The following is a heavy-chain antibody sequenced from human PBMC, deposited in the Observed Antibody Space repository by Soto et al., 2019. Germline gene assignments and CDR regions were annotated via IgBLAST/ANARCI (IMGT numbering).Heavy chain of an antibody. J-gene: IGHJ4*02. CDR2: ISGSGDST. D-gene: IGHD1-26*01. V-gene: IGHV3-23*01. CDR1: GFTFSSYA. CDR3: ARRGSGSYYDY. Sequence: EVQLLESGGGLVQPGGSLRLSCAASGFTFSSYAMRWVRQAPVKGLEWVSAISGSGDSTYYADSVKGRFTISRDNSKNTLYLQMNRLRAEDTAVYYWARRGSGSYYDYWGQGTLVTVSS.